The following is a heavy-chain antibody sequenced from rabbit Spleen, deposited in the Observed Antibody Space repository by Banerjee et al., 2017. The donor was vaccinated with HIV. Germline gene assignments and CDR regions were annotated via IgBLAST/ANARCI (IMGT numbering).Heavy chain of an antibody. V-gene: IGHV1S45*01. Sequence: QEQLEESGGDLVKPEGSLTLTCTASGFSFSSSYWISWVRQAPGKGLECIACIYADSSGSTYYASWAKGRFTISKTSSTTVTLEMTGLTAADTATYFCARDSGSGHYIDVLFNLWGQGTLVTV. D-gene: IGHD1-1*01. CDR1: GFSFSSSYW. CDR3: ARDSGSGHYIDVLFNL. J-gene: IGHJ4*01. CDR2: IYADSSGST.